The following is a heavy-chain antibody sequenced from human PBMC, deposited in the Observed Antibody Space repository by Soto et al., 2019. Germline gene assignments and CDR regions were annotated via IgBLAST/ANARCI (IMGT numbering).Heavy chain of an antibody. Sequence: GGSLRLSCAASGFTFSSYSMNWVRQAPGKGLEWVSSISSSSSYIYYADSVKGRFTISRDNAKNSLYLQMNSLRAEDTAVYYCAREVGSVGYYYYMDVWGKGTTVTVSS. CDR3: AREVGSVGYYYYMDV. J-gene: IGHJ6*03. V-gene: IGHV3-21*01. CDR1: GFTFSSYS. CDR2: ISSSSSYI. D-gene: IGHD1-26*01.